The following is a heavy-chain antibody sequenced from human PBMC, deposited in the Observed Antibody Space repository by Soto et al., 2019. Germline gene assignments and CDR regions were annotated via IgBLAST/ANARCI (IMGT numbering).Heavy chain of an antibody. D-gene: IGHD3-22*01. Sequence: PAGSLRLSCTASGFTFGDYAMSWFRQAPGKGLEWVGFIRSKAYGGTTEYAASVKGRFTISRDDSKSIAYLQMNSLKTEDTAVYYCTGEGRYDSSGPEAFDIWGQGTMAT. CDR1: GFTFGDYA. J-gene: IGHJ3*02. CDR3: TGEGRYDSSGPEAFDI. V-gene: IGHV3-49*03. CDR2: IRSKAYGGTT.